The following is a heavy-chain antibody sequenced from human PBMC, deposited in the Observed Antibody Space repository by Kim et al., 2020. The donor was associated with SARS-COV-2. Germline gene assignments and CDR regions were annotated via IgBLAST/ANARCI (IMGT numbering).Heavy chain of an antibody. Sequence: GGSLRLSCAASRFTFSTHVLHWVRQAPGTGLEWVASISSYGRNKHFSDSVKGRFTISRDNSKKAMFLQMNSLRVDDTAVYYCATEASSSKALDFRGQGTT. CDR1: RFTFSTHV. V-gene: IGHV3-30*03. CDR2: ISSYGRNK. CDR3: ATEASSSKALDF. J-gene: IGHJ6*02. D-gene: IGHD6-6*01.